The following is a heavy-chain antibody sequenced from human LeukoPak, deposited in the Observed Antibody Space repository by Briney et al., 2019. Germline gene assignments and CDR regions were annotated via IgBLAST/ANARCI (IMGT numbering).Heavy chain of an antibody. J-gene: IGHJ4*02. Sequence: SETLSLTCTVSGGSITSYYWCWIRQPPGKGLERVGYIYYSGSTNYNPSLKSRVTISVDRSKNQFSLKLRSVIAADTAVYYCARVGWELLGPFDHWGQGTLVTVSS. CDR1: GGSITSYY. D-gene: IGHD1-26*01. CDR3: ARVGWELLGPFDH. V-gene: IGHV4-59*01. CDR2: IYYSGST.